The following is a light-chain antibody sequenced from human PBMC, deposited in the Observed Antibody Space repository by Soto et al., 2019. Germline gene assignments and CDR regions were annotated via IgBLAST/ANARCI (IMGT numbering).Light chain of an antibody. CDR2: LHSDGSH. CDR3: QTWGTGIRV. Sequence: QPVLTQSPSASASLGASVKLTCTLSSGHSSYAIAWHQQQPEKGPRYLMKLHSDGSHSRGDGIPDRFSGSSSGDERYLTISSLQSDDEADYYCQTWGTGIRVFGGGTKLTVL. V-gene: IGLV4-69*01. CDR1: SGHSSYA. J-gene: IGLJ2*01.